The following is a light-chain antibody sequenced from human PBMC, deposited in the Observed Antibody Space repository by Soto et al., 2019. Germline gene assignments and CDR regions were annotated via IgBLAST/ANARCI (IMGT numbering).Light chain of an antibody. V-gene: IGKV3-20*01. CDR2: DAS. J-gene: IGKJ5*01. CDR3: QQYGSSPIT. CDR1: QSVSSSY. Sequence: EIVLTQSPGTLSLSPGERATLSCRASQSVSSSYLAWYQQKPGQAPRLLIYDASTRATGIPDRFSGSGSRTYFNSTITRLEPDDFAVYYCQQYGSSPITFGQGTRLEIK.